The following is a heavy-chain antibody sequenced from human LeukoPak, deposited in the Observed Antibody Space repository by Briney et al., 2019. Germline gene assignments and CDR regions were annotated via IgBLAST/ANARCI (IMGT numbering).Heavy chain of an antibody. CDR3: ARNLTSPIAVAGSDY. CDR2: ITPGATYI. D-gene: IGHD6-19*01. CDR1: GFTFSDSD. J-gene: IGHJ4*02. V-gene: IGHV3-21*01. Sequence: PGGSLRLSCAASGFTFSDSDMEWVRQAPGKGLEWLSSITPGATYIYYAHSVRGRFTVSRDDATNSLYLQINSLTAEETALYYCARNLTSPIAVAGSDYWGQGSLVTVYS.